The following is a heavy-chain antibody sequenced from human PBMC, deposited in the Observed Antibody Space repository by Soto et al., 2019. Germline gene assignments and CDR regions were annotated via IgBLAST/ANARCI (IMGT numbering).Heavy chain of an antibody. CDR3: ARGGYCVSKTCYSFNAFDI. V-gene: IGHV3-48*03. CDR2: IGSSGST. D-gene: IGHD2-2*02. J-gene: IGHJ3*02. CDR1: GFTFSSYE. Sequence: PGGSLRLSCAASGFTFSSYEMNWVRQAPGKGLEWVSYIGSSGSTYYADSVRGRFTISRDNAKNSLYLQMDSLRAEDTTVYYCARGGYCVSKTCYSFNAFDIWGQGTVVTV.